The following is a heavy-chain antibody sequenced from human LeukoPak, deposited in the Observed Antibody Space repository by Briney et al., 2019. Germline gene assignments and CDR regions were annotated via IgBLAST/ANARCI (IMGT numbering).Heavy chain of an antibody. CDR3: AKESIGARHTAYYYYGMDV. CDR1: GYTFTNYY. CDR2: INPSGGST. D-gene: IGHD6-6*01. J-gene: IGHJ6*02. V-gene: IGHV1-46*01. Sequence: ASVKVSCKASGYTFTNYYIHWVRQAPGQGLEWMGIINPSGGSTSYAQKFQGRVTMTSDTSTSTVYMELSSLRSEDTAVYYGAKESIGARHTAYYYYGMDVWGQGTTVTVFS.